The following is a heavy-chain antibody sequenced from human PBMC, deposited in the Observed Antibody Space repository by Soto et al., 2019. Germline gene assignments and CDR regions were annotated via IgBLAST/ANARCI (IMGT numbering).Heavy chain of an antibody. CDR2: ISGSGGTI. Sequence: GGSLRLSCAASGFTFSDFYMSWIRQAPGKGLEWVSYISGSGGTIYYADSVKGRFTISRDNAKNSLYLHMTSLRAEDTAIYYRAREMVIVATNYYYYGMDVWGQGTTVTVSS. D-gene: IGHD2-15*01. V-gene: IGHV3-11*01. CDR1: GFTFSDFY. J-gene: IGHJ6*02. CDR3: AREMVIVATNYYYYGMDV.